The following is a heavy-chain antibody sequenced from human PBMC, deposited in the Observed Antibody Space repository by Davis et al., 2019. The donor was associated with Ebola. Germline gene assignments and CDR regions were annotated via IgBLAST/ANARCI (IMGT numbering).Heavy chain of an antibody. J-gene: IGHJ4*02. CDR2: IHYSGKT. D-gene: IGHD2-15*01. Sequence: MPSETLSLTCTVSLDSVRNYYWSWIRQPPGKGLEWIGYIHYSGKTNYNPSLESRVTMSVATSRNQFSLNVTSVTAADTAVYYCARGGGSFYLAIDNWGPGTLVTVSS. CDR3: ARGGGSFYLAIDN. CDR1: LDSVRNYY. V-gene: IGHV4-59*02.